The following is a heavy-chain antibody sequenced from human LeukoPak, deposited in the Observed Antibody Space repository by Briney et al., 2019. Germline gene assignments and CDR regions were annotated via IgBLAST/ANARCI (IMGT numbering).Heavy chain of an antibody. CDR2: ISSSSSYI. V-gene: IGHV3-21*01. J-gene: IGHJ4*02. CDR3: ARDPSGQHQDPFDY. Sequence: KPGGSLRLSCAASGFTFSSYSMNWVRQAPGKGLEWVSSISSSSSYIYYADSVEGLFTISRDNANNALSLQMNSRRAEKRVVYYCARDPSGQHQDPFDYWGQETLVTVSS. CDR1: GFTFSSYS. D-gene: IGHD1-26*01.